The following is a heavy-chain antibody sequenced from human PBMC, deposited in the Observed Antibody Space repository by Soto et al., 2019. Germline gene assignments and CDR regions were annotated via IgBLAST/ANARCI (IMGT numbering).Heavy chain of an antibody. CDR1: GYTFTSYG. J-gene: IGHJ3*02. CDR3: AGAPLYSTSPKNAFDI. CDR2: ISTYNGNP. D-gene: IGHD2-2*01. Sequence: GPEVKKPGASVKVSCKASGYTFTSYGISWVRQAPGQGLEWMGWISTYNGNPNYAQKFQGRVTMTTDTSTSTAYMELRSLRSDDTAVFYCAGAPLYSTSPKNAFDIWGQGTVITVSS. V-gene: IGHV1-18*01.